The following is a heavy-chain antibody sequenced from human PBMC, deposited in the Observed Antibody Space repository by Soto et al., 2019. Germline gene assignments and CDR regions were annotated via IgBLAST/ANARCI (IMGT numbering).Heavy chain of an antibody. CDR3: ARLYYYGSGSYSHDAFDI. CDR1: GGSISSYY. V-gene: IGHV4-59*08. Sequence: HSETLSRTCTVSGGSISSYYWSWIRQPPGKGLEWIGYIYYSGSTNYNPSLKSRVTISVDTSKNQFSLKLSSVTAADTAVYYCARLYYYGSGSYSHDAFDIWGQGTMVTVSS. J-gene: IGHJ3*02. D-gene: IGHD3-10*01. CDR2: IYYSGST.